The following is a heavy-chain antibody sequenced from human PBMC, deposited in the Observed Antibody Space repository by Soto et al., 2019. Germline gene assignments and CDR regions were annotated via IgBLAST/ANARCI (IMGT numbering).Heavy chain of an antibody. CDR2: SSYSGVT. CDR1: GDSMTTVVYY. CDR3: TRRDY. J-gene: IGHJ4*02. Sequence: PAESLSLTCAVSGDSMTTVVYYWRGMRQDPGQVLDWIGFSSYSGVTYYSSSLMGRVAISAETSKNQVSLKLNSVTAVDTAVYYCTRRDYWGQGTRVTVSS. V-gene: IGHV4-31*11.